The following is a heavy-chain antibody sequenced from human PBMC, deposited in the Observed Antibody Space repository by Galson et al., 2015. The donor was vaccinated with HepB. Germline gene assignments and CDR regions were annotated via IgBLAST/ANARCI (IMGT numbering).Heavy chain of an antibody. V-gene: IGHV1-24*01. CDR3: ATRHSSGWGLFDY. J-gene: IGHJ4*02. CDR1: GYTLTELS. D-gene: IGHD6-19*01. CDR2: FDPEDGET. Sequence: SVKVSCKVSGYTLTELSMHWVRQAPGKGLEWMGGFDPEDGETIYAQKFQGRVTMTEDTSTDTAYMELSSLRSEDTAVYYCATRHSSGWGLFDYWGQGTLVTVSS.